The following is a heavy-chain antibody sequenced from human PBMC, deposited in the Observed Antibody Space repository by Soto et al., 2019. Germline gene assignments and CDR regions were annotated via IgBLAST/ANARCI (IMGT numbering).Heavy chain of an antibody. D-gene: IGHD2-2*01. CDR3: AKDRGYCGSPICFNIPVFDY. Sequence: QVQLVESGGGVVQPGRSLRLSCAASGFTFTTYGMNWVRQAPGKGLEWVAVISYDGSNKLYADSVRGRFAISRATSMNTLYLQMDSLRPEDTAVYYCAKDRGYCGSPICFNIPVFDYWSQGAPVTVSS. CDR2: ISYDGSNK. V-gene: IGHV3-30*18. J-gene: IGHJ4*02. CDR1: GFTFTTYG.